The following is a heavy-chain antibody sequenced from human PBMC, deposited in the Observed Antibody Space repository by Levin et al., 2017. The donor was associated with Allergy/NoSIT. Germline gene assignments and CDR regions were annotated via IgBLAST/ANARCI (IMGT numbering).Heavy chain of an antibody. D-gene: IGHD3-10*01. CDR3: ARGMPMVRERTYYYYYGMDV. CDR2: INHSGST. J-gene: IGHJ6*02. Sequence: KASETLSLTCAVYGGSFSGYYWSWIRQPPGKGLEWIGEINHSGSTNYNPSLKSRVTISVDTSKNQFSLKLSSVTAADTAVYYCARGMPMVRERTYYYYYGMDVWGQGTTVTVSS. V-gene: IGHV4-34*01. CDR1: GGSFSGYY.